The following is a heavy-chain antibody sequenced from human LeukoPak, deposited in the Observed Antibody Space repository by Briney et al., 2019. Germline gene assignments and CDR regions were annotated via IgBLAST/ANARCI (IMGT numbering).Heavy chain of an antibody. CDR1: GYTFTGYY. V-gene: IGHV1-2*02. J-gene: IGHJ6*02. Sequence: ASVKVSCKASGYTFTGYYMHWVRQAPGQGLEWMGWINPNSGGTNYAQKFQGRVTMTRDKSISTAYMELSRLRSDDTAVYYCAREAMAIAAAGNYYYYGMDVWGQGTTVTVSS. CDR2: INPNSGGT. D-gene: IGHD6-13*01. CDR3: AREAMAIAAAGNYYYYGMDV.